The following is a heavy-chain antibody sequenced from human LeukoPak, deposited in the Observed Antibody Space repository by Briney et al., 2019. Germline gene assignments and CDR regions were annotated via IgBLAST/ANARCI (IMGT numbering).Heavy chain of an antibody. V-gene: IGHV3-23*01. CDR3: AKAKGPYCSGGSCLAPFDY. J-gene: IGHJ4*02. CDR1: GFTFSSFP. Sequence: GGSLRLSCAASGFTFSSFPMSWVRQAPGKGLEWVSGISGSDGTTYYAVSVKGRFTISRDNSKNTMYVQTNSLRAEDTAVYYCAKAKGPYCSGGSCLAPFDYWGQGTLVTVSS. CDR2: ISGSDGTT. D-gene: IGHD2-15*01.